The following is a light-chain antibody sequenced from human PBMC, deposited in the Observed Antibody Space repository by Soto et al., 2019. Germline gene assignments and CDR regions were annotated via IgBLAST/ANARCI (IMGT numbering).Light chain of an antibody. CDR3: RQALQAPPT. CDR2: LGS. V-gene: IGKV2-28*01. J-gene: IGKJ1*01. Sequence: EIVMTQSPLSLPVTPGEPASISCRSTQSLLSSNGYNYVDWYLQKPGQSPQILIYLGSNRAPGVPERFSGSGSRTDFTLRITRVEAEDVGVDHCRQALQAPPTFGRATKVEIK. CDR1: QSLLSSNGYNY.